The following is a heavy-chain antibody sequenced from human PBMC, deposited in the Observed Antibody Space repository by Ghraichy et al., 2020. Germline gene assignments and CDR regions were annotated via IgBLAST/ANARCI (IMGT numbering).Heavy chain of an antibody. CDR2: INHSGST. D-gene: IGHD6-19*01. J-gene: IGHJ5*02. V-gene: IGHV4-34*01. CDR3: ARERGNRINRPYRIAVALGEGGGFDP. Sequence: SETLSLTCAVYGGSFSGYYWSWIRQPPGKGLEWIGEINHSGSTNYNPSLKSRVTISVDTSKNQFSLKLSSVTAADTAVYYCARERGNRINRPYRIAVALGEGGGFDPWGQGTLVTVSS. CDR1: GGSFSGYY.